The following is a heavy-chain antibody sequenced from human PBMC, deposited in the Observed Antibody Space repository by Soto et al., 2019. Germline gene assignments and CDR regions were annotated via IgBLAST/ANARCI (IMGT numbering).Heavy chain of an antibody. D-gene: IGHD2-15*01. V-gene: IGHV3-23*01. CDR1: GFSFSTYT. J-gene: IGHJ4*02. CDR3: AKWGGVGIPVGSGTCYCPIDY. CDR2: LSGIGDTA. Sequence: EVVLLQSGGGVAQPGGSLRVSCAASGFSFSTYTISWLRHTPGKGLEWVSGLSGIGDTAYYADSVEGRFTISRDTSKNTVHLKINDLRADDTVMYYGAKWGGVGIPVGSGTCYCPIDYWGQGGPVTVS.